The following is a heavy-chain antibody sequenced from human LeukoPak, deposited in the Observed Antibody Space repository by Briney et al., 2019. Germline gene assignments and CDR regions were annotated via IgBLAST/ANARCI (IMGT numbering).Heavy chain of an antibody. V-gene: IGHV3-23*01. D-gene: IGHD2-21*01. CDR2: IRYSGDST. Sequence: GGSLRLSCATSGFTFSSHDMNWVRQAPGKGLEWVSGIRYSGDSTFYADSVKGRFTISGDNSKDTLYLQMNSLRADDTAVYYCARDGITPPGIFNFDYWGQGTLVTVSS. CDR3: ARDGITPPGIFNFDY. J-gene: IGHJ4*02. CDR1: GFTFSSHD.